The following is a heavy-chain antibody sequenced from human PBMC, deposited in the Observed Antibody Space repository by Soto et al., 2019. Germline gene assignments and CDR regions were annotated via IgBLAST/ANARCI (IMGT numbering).Heavy chain of an antibody. J-gene: IGHJ6*02. CDR2: IYYSGST. CDR3: AREYYYDCGVYYYYYGMDV. Sequence: QVQLQESGPGLVKPSETLSLTCTVSGGSISSYYWSWIRQPPGKGLEWIGYIYYSGSTNYNPSLKSRVTISVDTSKNQLSLKLSSVTAADTAVYYCAREYYYDCGVYYYYYGMDVWGQGTTVTVSS. CDR1: GGSISSYY. V-gene: IGHV4-59*12. D-gene: IGHD3-22*01.